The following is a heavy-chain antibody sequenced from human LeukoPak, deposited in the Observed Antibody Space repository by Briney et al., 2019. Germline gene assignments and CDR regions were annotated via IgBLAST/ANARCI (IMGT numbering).Heavy chain of an antibody. J-gene: IGHJ4*02. Sequence: PSETLSLTCTVSGGSISSTSYYWGWIRQPPGKGLEWIGGIYYTGSAYCNPALKSRVTISVDTSKNQFSLKLSSVTAADTAVYYCARHLGSSSWFDYWGQGTLVTVSS. CDR3: ARHLGSSSWFDY. CDR1: GGSISSTSYY. V-gene: IGHV4-39*01. D-gene: IGHD6-13*01. CDR2: IYYTGSA.